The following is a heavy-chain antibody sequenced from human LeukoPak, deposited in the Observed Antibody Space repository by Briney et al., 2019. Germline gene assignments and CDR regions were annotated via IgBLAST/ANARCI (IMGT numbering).Heavy chain of an antibody. Sequence: PSETLSLTCTVSGDSLSSRNYYWTWIRQPPGKGLEWIGYIYYTGSTYYNPSLKSRVTISVDRSKNQFSLNLSSVTAADTAVYFCAKAAEQWLVKCFLDLWGQGTLVTVSS. CDR2: IYYTGST. CDR1: GDSLSSRNYY. D-gene: IGHD6-19*01. J-gene: IGHJ5*02. V-gene: IGHV4-39*07. CDR3: AKAAEQWLVKCFLDL.